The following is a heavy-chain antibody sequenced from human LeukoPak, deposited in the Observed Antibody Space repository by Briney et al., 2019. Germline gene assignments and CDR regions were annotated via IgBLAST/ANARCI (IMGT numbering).Heavy chain of an antibody. J-gene: IGHJ5*02. CDR2: ISGSGGST. CDR3: AKQYCSGGSCYNPFDP. CDR1: GFTFSSYG. Sequence: GGTLRLSCAASGFTFSSYGVSWVRQAPGKGLEWVSAISGSGGSTYYADSVKGRFTISRDNSKNTLYLQMNSLRAEDTAVYYCAKQYCSGGSCYNPFDPWGQGTLVTVSS. V-gene: IGHV3-23*01. D-gene: IGHD2-15*01.